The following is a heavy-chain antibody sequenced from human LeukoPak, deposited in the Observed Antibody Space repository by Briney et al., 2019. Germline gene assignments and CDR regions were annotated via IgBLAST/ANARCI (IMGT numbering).Heavy chain of an antibody. J-gene: IGHJ4*02. CDR2: ISSSSSYI. CDR3: AKGASGSYHTPYDY. D-gene: IGHD1-26*01. V-gene: IGHV3-21*04. Sequence: GGSLRLSCAASGFTFSSYSMNWVRQAPGKGLEWVSSISSSSSYIYYADSVKGRFTISRDNAKNSLYLQMNSLRVEDTAVYYCAKGASGSYHTPYDYWGQGSLVTVSS. CDR1: GFTFSSYS.